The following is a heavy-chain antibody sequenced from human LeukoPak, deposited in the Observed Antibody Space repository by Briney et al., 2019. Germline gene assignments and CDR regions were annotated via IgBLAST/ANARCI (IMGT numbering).Heavy chain of an antibody. V-gene: IGHV5-10-1*01. CDR2: IDPSDSYS. CDR3: ARHIGLVARDGFDI. J-gene: IGHJ3*02. CDR1: GYSFTSYW. D-gene: IGHD2-8*02. Sequence: GEFLKISCKGSGYSFTSYWITWVRQMPGKGLEWMGRIDPSDSYSDYSPSFQGHVTISAAKSISTAYLHWSSLRASDTAMYYCARHIGLVARDGFDIWGQGTMVTVSS.